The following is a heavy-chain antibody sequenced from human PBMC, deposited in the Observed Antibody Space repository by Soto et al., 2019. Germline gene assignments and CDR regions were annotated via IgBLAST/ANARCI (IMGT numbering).Heavy chain of an antibody. CDR1: GFTVSSNY. CDR3: ARFYYYDSSGYYYYGMDV. D-gene: IGHD3-22*01. V-gene: IGHV3-53*01. J-gene: IGHJ6*02. Sequence: VGSLRLSCAASGFTVSSNYMSWVRQAPGKGLEWVSVIYSGGSTYYADSVKGRFTVSRDNSKNTLYLQMNSLRAEDTAVYYCARFYYYDSSGYYYYGMDVCGQRTTVTVSS. CDR2: IYSGGST.